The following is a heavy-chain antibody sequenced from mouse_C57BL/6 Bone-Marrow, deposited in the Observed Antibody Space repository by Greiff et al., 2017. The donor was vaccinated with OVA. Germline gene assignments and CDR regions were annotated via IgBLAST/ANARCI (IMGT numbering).Heavy chain of an antibody. V-gene: IGHV7-3*01. J-gene: IGHJ4*01. D-gene: IGHD3-1*01. CDR3: ARYISSLCRDYAMDY. CDR2: IRNKANGYTT. Sequence: EVQRVESGGGLVQPGGSLSLSCAASGFTFTDYYMSWVRQPPGKALEWLGFIRNKANGYTTEYSASVKGRFTISRDNSQSILYLQMNALRTEDSATYYCARYISSLCRDYAMDYWGQGTSVTVSS. CDR1: GFTFTDYY.